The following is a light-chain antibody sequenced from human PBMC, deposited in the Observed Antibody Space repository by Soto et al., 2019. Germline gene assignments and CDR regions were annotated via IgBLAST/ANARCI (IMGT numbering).Light chain of an antibody. V-gene: IGKV1-16*01. CDR3: HHYNYYPFT. CDR1: QGVSTS. Sequence: DIRMTQSPSSVSASVGDTVNITCRASQGVSTSLAWFQQKPGKPPTFVIYAASRLQTGVPSRFSGSGSGTHFTLTITNLQPEDFTTYYCHHYNYYPFTFGGGTRVDLK. CDR2: AAS. J-gene: IGKJ4*01.